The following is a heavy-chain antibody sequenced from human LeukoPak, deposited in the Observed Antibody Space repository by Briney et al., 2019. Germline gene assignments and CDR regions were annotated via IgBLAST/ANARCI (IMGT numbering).Heavy chain of an antibody. V-gene: IGHV4-30-4*08. J-gene: IGHJ6*03. CDR3: ATTDCSSTSCHYYYYYYYMDV. CDR1: GGSISSGDYY. CDR2: IYYSGST. Sequence: SETLSLTCTVSGGSISSGDYYWSWIRQPPGKGLEWIGYIYYSGSTYYNPSLKSRVTISVDTSKNQFSLKLSSVTAADTAVYYCATTDCSSTSCHYYYYYYYMDVWGKGTTVTVSS. D-gene: IGHD2-2*01.